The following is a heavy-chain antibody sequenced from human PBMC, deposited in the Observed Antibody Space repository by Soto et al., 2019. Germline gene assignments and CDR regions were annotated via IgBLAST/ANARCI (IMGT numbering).Heavy chain of an antibody. CDR2: ITWDGGKT. CDR3: VKDNSGSIDH. V-gene: IGHV3-43*01. J-gene: IGHJ4*02. D-gene: IGHD6-19*01. CDR1: GFSFENYN. Sequence: GGSLRLSCAASGFSFENYNMFWVRQAPGKGLECVSLITWDGGKTCYADSVKGRFTISRDNSKNSLYLQMNSLRTEDTARYYCVKDNSGSIDHWGQGTLVTVSS.